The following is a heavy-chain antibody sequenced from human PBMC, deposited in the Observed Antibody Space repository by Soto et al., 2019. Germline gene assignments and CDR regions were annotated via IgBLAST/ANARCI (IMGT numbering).Heavy chain of an antibody. Sequence: QVTLKESGPVLVKPTETLTLTCTVSGVSLISGAMGVSWIRQPPGKALEWLAHILSNDEKSYSPSLRGRLTISTDTSKTQVVLTMTDMDPVDTGTYFCARTLETRNGMDVWGQGTTVTVSS. V-gene: IGHV2-26*02. J-gene: IGHJ6*02. CDR1: GVSLISGAMG. CDR2: ILSNDEK. CDR3: ARTLETRNGMDV.